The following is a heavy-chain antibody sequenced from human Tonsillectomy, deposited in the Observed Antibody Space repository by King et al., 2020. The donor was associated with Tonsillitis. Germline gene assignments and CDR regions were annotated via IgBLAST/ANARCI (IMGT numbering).Heavy chain of an antibody. CDR2: IYHSGST. CDR3: ARGGVEWELLGTFGL. J-gene: IGHJ4*02. V-gene: IGHV4-38-2*01. CDR1: GYSISSGYY. D-gene: IGHD1-26*01. Sequence: VQLQESGPGLVKPSETLSLTCAVSGYSISSGYYWGWIRQPPGKGLEWIGSIYHSGSTYYNPSLKSRVTISVDTSKNQFSLKLSSVTAADTAVYYGARGGVEWELLGTFGLWGQGTLVTVSS.